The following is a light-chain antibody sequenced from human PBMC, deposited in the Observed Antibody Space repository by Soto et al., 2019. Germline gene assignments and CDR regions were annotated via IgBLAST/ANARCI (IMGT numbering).Light chain of an antibody. CDR1: QGISNY. Sequence: DILLTQSPSFLSASVGDRVTITCRASQGISNYLAWYQQKPGKAPQLLIYAASTLQSGVPSRFSGGASGTEFTLTISSLQPEDFATYCCQQLNSSPFTFGHGTKVDIK. CDR3: QQLNSSPFT. V-gene: IGKV1-9*01. CDR2: AAS. J-gene: IGKJ3*01.